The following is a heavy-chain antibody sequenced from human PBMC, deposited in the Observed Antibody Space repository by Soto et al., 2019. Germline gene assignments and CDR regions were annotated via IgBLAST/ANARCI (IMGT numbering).Heavy chain of an antibody. D-gene: IGHD3-10*01. CDR3: ARVGLWFGDRQLMLDV. J-gene: IGHJ6*02. V-gene: IGHV3-21*06. Sequence: VQLVGSGGGLVKPGGSLRLSCAASGFTFRSYNMNWVRQAPGKGLEWVSFISGSSSSIYYGDSVKGRFTISRDNAENSLYLQMNSLRPEDTAVYYCARVGLWFGDRQLMLDVWGQGATVTVSS. CDR2: ISGSSSSI. CDR1: GFTFRSYN.